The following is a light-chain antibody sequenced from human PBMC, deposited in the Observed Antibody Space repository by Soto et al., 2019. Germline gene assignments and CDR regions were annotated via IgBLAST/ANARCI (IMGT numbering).Light chain of an antibody. J-gene: IGLJ1*01. CDR3: SSYTSSSPYV. Sequence: QSALTQPASVSGYTGQSITISCTGTSSDVGGYNYVSWYQQHPGKAPKLMIYEVRNRPSGVSHRFSGSKSANTASLTISGLQAEDEADYYCSSYTSSSPYVFGTGTKVTVL. V-gene: IGLV2-14*01. CDR2: EVR. CDR1: SSDVGGYNY.